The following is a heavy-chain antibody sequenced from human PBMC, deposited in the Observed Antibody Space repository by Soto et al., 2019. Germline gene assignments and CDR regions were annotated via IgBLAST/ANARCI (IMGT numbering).Heavy chain of an antibody. V-gene: IGHV4-30-4*01. J-gene: IGHJ6*02. CDR3: ASSSLYGMDV. CDR2: IYYSGYT. CDR1: GGSLRSGYYY. Sequence: SETLSLICSISGGSLRSGYYYWSCLRYPSWKGLEGILNIYYSGYTYYNPSLKSRLIISIHTSTNQFSLKVGSVTTADTAVYYCASSSLYGMDVWGQGTTVTVSS.